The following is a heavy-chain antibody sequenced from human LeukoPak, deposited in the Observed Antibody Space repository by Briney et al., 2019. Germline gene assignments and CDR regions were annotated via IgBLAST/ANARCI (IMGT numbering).Heavy chain of an antibody. J-gene: IGHJ4*02. CDR2: INPNSGGT. D-gene: IGHD3-10*01. CDR3: ARVLYYGSELYYFDY. Sequence: ASVKVSCKASGYTFTGYYMHWVRQAPGQGLEWMGWINPNSGGTNYAQKFQGRVTMTRDTSISTAYMELSRLRSDDTAVYYCARVLYYGSELYYFDYWGQGTLVTVSS. CDR1: GYTFTGYY. V-gene: IGHV1-2*02.